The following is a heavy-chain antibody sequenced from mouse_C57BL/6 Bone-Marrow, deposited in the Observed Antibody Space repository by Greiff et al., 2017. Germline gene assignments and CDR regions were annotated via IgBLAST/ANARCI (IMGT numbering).Heavy chain of an antibody. CDR1: GYTFTSYW. CDR3: AIKGNMDY. Sequence: VQLQQPGAELVKPGASVKVSCKASGYTFTSYWMHWVKQRPGQGLEWIGRIHPSASDTNYNQKFKGKATLTVDKSSSTAYMQLSSLTSEDSAVYYCAIKGNMDYWGQGTSVTVSS. V-gene: IGHV1-74*01. J-gene: IGHJ4*01. CDR2: IHPSASDT.